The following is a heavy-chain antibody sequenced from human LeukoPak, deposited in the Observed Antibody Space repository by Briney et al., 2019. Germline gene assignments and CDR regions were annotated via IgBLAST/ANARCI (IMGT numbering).Heavy chain of an antibody. CDR1: GASIRSYY. D-gene: IGHD4-23*01. CDR2: ISYGGYT. J-gene: IGHJ4*02. V-gene: IGHV4-59*01. CDR3: ARGRNDNGGMFFDS. Sequence: SETLSLTCTVSGASIRSYYWSWIRQAPGKGLEWVGFISYGGYTSYSPSLKSRIAISVDTSKSQFSLRLTSMTAADTAIYYCARGRNDNGGMFFDSWAQGTLVTVSS.